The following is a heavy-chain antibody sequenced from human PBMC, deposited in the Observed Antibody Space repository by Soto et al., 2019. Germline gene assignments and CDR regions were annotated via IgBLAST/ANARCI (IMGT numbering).Heavy chain of an antibody. V-gene: IGHV3-48*02. CDR2: IDTSSSTI. J-gene: IGHJ3*02. Sequence: GGSLRLSCAASGFTFSTYSMNWVRQAPGKGLEWVSYIDTSSSTIYYADSVRGRFTISRDNAKHSLYLQMNSLRDEDTAVYFCAREGQYSGTYYPAFDIWGQGTMVTVSS. D-gene: IGHD1-26*01. CDR3: AREGQYSGTYYPAFDI. CDR1: GFTFSTYS.